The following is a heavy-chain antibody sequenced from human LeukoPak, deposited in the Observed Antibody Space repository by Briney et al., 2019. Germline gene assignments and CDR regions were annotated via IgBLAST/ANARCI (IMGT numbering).Heavy chain of an antibody. CDR2: MNPNSGNT. V-gene: IGHV1-8*01. Sequence: ASVKVSCKASGYTFTSYDINWVRQATGQGLEWMGWMNPNSGNTGYAQKFQGRVTMTRNTSISTAYMELSSLRSEDMAVYYCARRPAVMVRGPSNWFDPWGQGTLVTVSS. CDR1: GYTFTSYD. D-gene: IGHD3-10*01. CDR3: ARRPAVMVRGPSNWFDP. J-gene: IGHJ5*02.